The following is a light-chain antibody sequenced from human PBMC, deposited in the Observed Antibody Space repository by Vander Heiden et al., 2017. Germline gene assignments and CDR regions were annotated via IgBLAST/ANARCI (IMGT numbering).Light chain of an antibody. CDR2: GAS. Sequence: DIEMTQSPSSLSASVGDRVTITCRASQSISNYLNWYQHKPGKAPNLLIYGASSLQSGVPATFRGSGSGTDFTLTIASLQPEDFASYYCQQSYNSPYTFGQGTKLEIK. J-gene: IGKJ2*01. V-gene: IGKV1-39*01. CDR3: QQSYNSPYT. CDR1: QSISNY.